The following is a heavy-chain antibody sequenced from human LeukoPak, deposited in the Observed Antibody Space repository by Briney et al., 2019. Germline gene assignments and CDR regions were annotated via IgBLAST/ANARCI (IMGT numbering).Heavy chain of an antibody. V-gene: IGHV3-30*02. CDR1: GFIFSSYG. CDR3: ARDLAPRIAAAGTGWFDP. J-gene: IGHJ5*02. Sequence: GGSLRLSCAASGFIFSSYGMHWVRRAPGKGLEWVAFIRYDGRNKYYADSVKGRFTISRDNSKNTLYLQMNSLRGEDTAVYYCARDLAPRIAAAGTGWFDPWGQGTLVTVSS. D-gene: IGHD6-13*01. CDR2: IRYDGRNK.